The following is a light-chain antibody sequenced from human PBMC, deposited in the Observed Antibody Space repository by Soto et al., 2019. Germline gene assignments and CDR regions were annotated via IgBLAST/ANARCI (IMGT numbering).Light chain of an antibody. CDR2: GAS. CDR3: PQSNKWPYT. J-gene: IGKJ2*01. CDR1: QSVSRN. Sequence: IVMTQSPATLSVSPGERATLSCRASQSVSRNLAWYQHKPGQAPRLLFYGASTRAAGIPARFSGGGSGTDFTLTISGLQSEDFAVYYWPQSNKWPYTFGQGTKLEIK. V-gene: IGKV3-15*01.